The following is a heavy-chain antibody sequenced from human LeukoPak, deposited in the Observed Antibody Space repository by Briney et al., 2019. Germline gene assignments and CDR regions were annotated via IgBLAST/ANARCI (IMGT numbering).Heavy chain of an antibody. J-gene: IGHJ4*02. D-gene: IGHD3-22*01. Sequence: ASVKVSCKASGYTFTSYYMHWVRQAPGQGLEWMGIINPRGGSTSYAQKFQGRVTMTRDTSTSTVYMELSSLRSEDTAVYYCARDGGPDYYDSSGYLPDYWGQGTLVTVSS. CDR2: INPRGGST. CDR1: GYTFTSYY. V-gene: IGHV1-46*01. CDR3: ARDGGPDYYDSSGYLPDY.